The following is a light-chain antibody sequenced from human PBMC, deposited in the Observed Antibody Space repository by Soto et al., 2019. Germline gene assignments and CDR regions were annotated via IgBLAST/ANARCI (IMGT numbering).Light chain of an antibody. CDR2: AAS. CDR3: QQGYRPPRT. Sequence: DIQMTQSPSSLSASVGDRVTITCRASQSISSYLNWYQHKPGKAPKFLIHAASSLQSRVPSRFSGSGSGTEFTLTISSLQPEDFATYYCQQGYRPPRTFGQGTKVDIK. J-gene: IGKJ1*01. CDR1: QSISSY. V-gene: IGKV1-39*01.